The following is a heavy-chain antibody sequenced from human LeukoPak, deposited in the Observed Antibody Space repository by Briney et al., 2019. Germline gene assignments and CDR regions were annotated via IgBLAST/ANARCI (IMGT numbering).Heavy chain of an antibody. CDR1: GCSISSGSYY. V-gene: IGHV4-61*02. CDR3: AKSLGGGYSYGYYYYYGMDV. D-gene: IGHD5-18*01. Sequence: SETLSLTCTVSGCSISSGSYYWSWIRQPAGKGLEWIGRIYTSGSTNYNPSLKSRVTISVDTSKNQFSLKLSSVTAADTAVYYCAKSLGGGYSYGYYYYYGMDVWGQGTTVTVSS. J-gene: IGHJ6*02. CDR2: IYTSGST.